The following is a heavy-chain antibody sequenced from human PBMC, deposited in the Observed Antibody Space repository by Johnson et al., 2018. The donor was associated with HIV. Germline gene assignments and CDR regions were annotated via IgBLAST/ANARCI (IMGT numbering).Heavy chain of an antibody. Sequence: VQLVESGGGVVQPGGSLRLSCAASGFTFSNAWMSWVRQAPGRGLEWVGRIKSKTDGGPTDYAAPVTGRFTLSRDDSKNTLYLQMNSLKTEDTAVYYCTTDGRIPVAHHDAFDVWGQGTMVTVSS. J-gene: IGHJ3*01. V-gene: IGHV3-15*01. CDR2: IKSKTDGGPT. CDR1: GFTFSNAW. D-gene: IGHD6-19*01. CDR3: TTDGRIPVAHHDAFDV.